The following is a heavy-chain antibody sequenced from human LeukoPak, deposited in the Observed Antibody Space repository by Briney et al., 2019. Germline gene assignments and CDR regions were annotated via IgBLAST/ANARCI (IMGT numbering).Heavy chain of an antibody. V-gene: IGHV4-39*01. D-gene: IGHD2-21*02. Sequence: SETLSLTCTVSGGSISSSSYYWGWIRQPPGKGLEWIGSIYYSGSTYYNPSLKSRVTISVDTSKNQFSLKLSSVTAADTAVYYCARGPAGRGRVTAIPRYYYYMDVWGKGTTVTVSS. CDR3: ARGPAGRGRVTAIPRYYYYMDV. J-gene: IGHJ6*03. CDR1: GGSISSSSYY. CDR2: IYYSGST.